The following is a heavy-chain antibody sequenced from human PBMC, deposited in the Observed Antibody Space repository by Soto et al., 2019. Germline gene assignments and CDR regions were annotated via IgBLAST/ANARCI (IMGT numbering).Heavy chain of an antibody. CDR2: IYYSGST. D-gene: IGHD3-10*01. CDR1: GGSISSSSYY. J-gene: IGHJ5*02. Sequence: SETLSLTCTVSGGSISSSSYYWGWIRQPPGKGLEWIGSIYYSGSTYYNPSLKSRVTISVDTSKNQFSLKLSSVTAADTAVYYCARGFRITMVRGVLSWFDPWGQGTLVTAPQ. CDR3: ARGFRITMVRGVLSWFDP. V-gene: IGHV4-39*01.